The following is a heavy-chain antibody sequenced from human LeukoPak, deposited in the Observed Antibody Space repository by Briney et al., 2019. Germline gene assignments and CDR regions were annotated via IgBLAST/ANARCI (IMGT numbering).Heavy chain of an antibody. Sequence: ASVKVSCKASGYTFTDKYIHWVRQAPGQGLEWMGWINPNSGGTNYAQKFQGRVTMTRDTSISTAYMELSRLRSDDTAVYYCARDLGQKEFYYGSSFGDSYMDVWGKGTTVTISS. J-gene: IGHJ6*03. V-gene: IGHV1-2*02. CDR3: ARDLGQKEFYYGSSFGDSYMDV. CDR1: GYTFTDKY. D-gene: IGHD3-10*01. CDR2: INPNSGGT.